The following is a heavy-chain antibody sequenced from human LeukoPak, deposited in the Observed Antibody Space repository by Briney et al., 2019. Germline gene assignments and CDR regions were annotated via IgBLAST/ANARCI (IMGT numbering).Heavy chain of an antibody. CDR1: GFTFSDYY. CDR3: ARAQTDYYDSSGYYYFDAFDI. D-gene: IGHD3-22*01. J-gene: IGHJ3*02. V-gene: IGHV3-11*04. Sequence: GGSLRLXCAASGFTFSDYYVSWSRQAPGKGLEWVSYISSSGSTIYYADSVKGRFTISRDSAEKSLYLQMNSLRAEDTAVYYCARAQTDYYDSSGYYYFDAFDIWGQGTMVTVSS. CDR2: ISSSGSTI.